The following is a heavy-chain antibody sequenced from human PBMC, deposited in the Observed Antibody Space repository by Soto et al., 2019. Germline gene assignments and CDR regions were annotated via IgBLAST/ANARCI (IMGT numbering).Heavy chain of an antibody. CDR1: GFTFSTYS. CDR3: AREGINHYNPYYFDS. Sequence: LRLSCAASGFTFSTYSINWVRQAPGKGLEWVSSISGSGNYTHYADFLRGRFTISRDNAKTSLYLQMNSLRAEDTAVYYCAREGINHYNPYYFDSWGQGTVVTVSS. CDR2: ISGSGNYT. V-gene: IGHV3-21*01. J-gene: IGHJ4*02. D-gene: IGHD4-4*01.